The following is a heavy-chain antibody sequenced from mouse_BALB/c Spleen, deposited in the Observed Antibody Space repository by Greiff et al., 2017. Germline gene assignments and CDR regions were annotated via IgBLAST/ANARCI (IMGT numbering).Heavy chain of an antibody. CDR3: VRHSAYYGNYNWYFDV. Sequence: EVMLVESGGGLVQPKGSLKLSCAASGFTFNPYAMNWVRQAPGKGLEWVARIRSKSNNYATYYADSVKDRFTISRDDSQSMLYLQMNNLKTEDTAMYYCVRHSAYYGNYNWYFDVWGAGTTVTVSS. V-gene: IGHV10-1*02. CDR2: IRSKSNNYAT. D-gene: IGHD2-10*01. J-gene: IGHJ1*01. CDR1: GFTFNPYA.